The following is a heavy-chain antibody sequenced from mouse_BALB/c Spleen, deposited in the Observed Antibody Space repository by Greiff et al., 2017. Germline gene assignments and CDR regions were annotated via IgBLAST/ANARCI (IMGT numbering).Heavy chain of an antibody. CDR2: INPSNGGT. V-gene: IGHV1S16*01. CDR1: GYTFTSYY. CDR3: TRAYYYGSSYWFAY. J-gene: IGHJ3*01. Sequence: QVQLQQSGAELVKPGASVKLSCKASGYTFTSYYMYWVKQRPGQGLEWIGEINPSNGGTNFNEKFKSKATLTVDKSSSTAYMQLSSLTSEDSAVYYCTRAYYYGSSYWFAYWGQGTLVTVSA. D-gene: IGHD1-1*01.